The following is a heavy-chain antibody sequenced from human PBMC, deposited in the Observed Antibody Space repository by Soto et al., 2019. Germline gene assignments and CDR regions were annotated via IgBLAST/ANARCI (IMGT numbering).Heavy chain of an antibody. Sequence: PSETLSLTCAVYGGSFSGYYWSWIRQPPGKGLEWIGEINHSGSTNYNPSLKSRVTISVDTSKNQFSLKLSSVTAADTAVYYCAVSSGYYFGDVDAFDIWGQGTMVTVS. CDR1: GGSFSGYY. CDR3: AVSSGYYFGDVDAFDI. J-gene: IGHJ3*02. CDR2: INHSGST. V-gene: IGHV4-34*01. D-gene: IGHD3-22*01.